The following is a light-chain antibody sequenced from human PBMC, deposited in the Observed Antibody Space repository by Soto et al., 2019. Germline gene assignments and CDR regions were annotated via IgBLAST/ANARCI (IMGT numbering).Light chain of an antibody. CDR1: QSVRNY. CDR3: QQRSNWPLT. V-gene: IGKV3-11*01. CDR2: DAS. Sequence: EIVLTQSPATLSLSPGERATLSCRASQSVRNYLAWYQQKPGQAPRLLIFDASNRATGIPARFSGSGSGTDCTLTISSLEPEDFAVYYCQQRSNWPLTFGGGTKVEI. J-gene: IGKJ4*01.